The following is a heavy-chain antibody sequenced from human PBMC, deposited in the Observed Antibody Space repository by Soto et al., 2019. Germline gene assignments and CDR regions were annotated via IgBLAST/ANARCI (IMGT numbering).Heavy chain of an antibody. D-gene: IGHD3-22*01. CDR2: INSDGSST. V-gene: IGHV3-74*01. J-gene: IGHJ6*02. CDR3: ARDWGYYYDSSGYLLPHYGMDV. CDR1: GFTFSSYW. Sequence: PGGSLRLSCAASGFTFSSYWMHWVRQAPGKGLVWVSRINSDGSSTSYADSVKGRFTISRDNAKNTLYLQMNSLRAEDTAVYYCARDWGYYYDSSGYLLPHYGMDVWGQGTTVTVSS.